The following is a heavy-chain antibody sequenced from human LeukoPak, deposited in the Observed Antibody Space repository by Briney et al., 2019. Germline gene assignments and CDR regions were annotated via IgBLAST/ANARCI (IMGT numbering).Heavy chain of an antibody. Sequence: GGSLRLSCAGSGFIFAGYTMNWVRQAPGKGLQWLAYISPSGGNTLYADSVKGRFTISRDNVKNIVYLQMNSLTPEDTALYYCASRRSGWPNDAFDIWGQGTMVTVTS. J-gene: IGHJ3*02. V-gene: IGHV3-48*01. CDR3: ASRRSGWPNDAFDI. CDR2: ISPSGGNT. CDR1: GFIFAGYT. D-gene: IGHD6-19*01.